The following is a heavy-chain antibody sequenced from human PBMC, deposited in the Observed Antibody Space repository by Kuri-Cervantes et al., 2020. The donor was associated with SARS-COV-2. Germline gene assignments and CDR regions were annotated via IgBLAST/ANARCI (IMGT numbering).Heavy chain of an antibody. V-gene: IGHV3-21*01. J-gene: IGHJ6*02. D-gene: IGHD5-18*01. CDR3: ARVHSYGPQDYYYGMDV. CDR2: ISSSSSYI. Sequence: GGFLRLSCAASGFTFSSYSMNWVRQAPGKGLEWVSSISSSSSYIYYADSVKGRFTISRDNAKNSLYLQMNSLRAEDTAVYYCARVHSYGPQDYYYGMDVWGQGTTVTVSS. CDR1: GFTFSSYS.